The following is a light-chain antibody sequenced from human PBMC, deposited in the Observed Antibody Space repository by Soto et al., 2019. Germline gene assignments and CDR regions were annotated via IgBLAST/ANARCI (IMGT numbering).Light chain of an antibody. CDR3: QDSSTSPWP. CDR2: GTS. V-gene: IGKV3-20*01. Sequence: TQSPGTLSLSPGERATLSCRAVQSVTSIYLAWYQQKPGQAPRLLIYGTSFRAAGIPDRVRGSGSGTDFTLTISSLEPEDSAVYYCQDSSTSPWPFGQGNKVEIK. CDR1: QSVTSIY. J-gene: IGKJ1*01.